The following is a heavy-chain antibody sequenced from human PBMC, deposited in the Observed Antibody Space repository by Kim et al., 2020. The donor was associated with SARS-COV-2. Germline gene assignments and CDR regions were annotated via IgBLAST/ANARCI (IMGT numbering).Heavy chain of an antibody. CDR3: ARERTRITIFGVVHRYGMAV. V-gene: IGHV3-11*01. J-gene: IGHJ6*02. D-gene: IGHD3-3*01. CDR2: ISSSGSTI. Sequence: GGSLRLSCAASGFTFSDYYMSWIRQAPGKGLEWVSYISSSGSTIYYADSVKGRFTISRDNAKNSLYLQMNSLRAEDTAVYYCARERTRITIFGVVHRYGMAVWGQGTTVTVSS. CDR1: GFTFSDYY.